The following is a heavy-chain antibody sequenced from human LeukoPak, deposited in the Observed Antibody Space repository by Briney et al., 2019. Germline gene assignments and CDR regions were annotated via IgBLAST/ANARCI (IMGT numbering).Heavy chain of an antibody. V-gene: IGHV4-61*01. CDR2: IYYTGST. CDR1: GGSVSSGSFY. J-gene: IGHJ4*02. CDR3: ARDEYYYDSRGYSYYFDY. D-gene: IGHD3-22*01. Sequence: SETLSLTCAVSGGSVSSGSFYWTWIRQPPGKGLEWIGCIYYTGSTNYNPSLKSRVTISADTSKNQFSLNLSSVTAADTAVYYCARDEYYYDSRGYSYYFDYWGQGTLVTVSS.